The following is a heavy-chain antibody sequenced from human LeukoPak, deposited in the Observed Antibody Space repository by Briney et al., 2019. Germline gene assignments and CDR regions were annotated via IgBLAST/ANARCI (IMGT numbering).Heavy chain of an antibody. CDR1: GYRFTSYW. V-gene: IGHV5-51*01. Sequence: GASLKISFKGSGYRFTSYWIGWVRPMPGKGLEWMGIIYPGDSDTRYSPSFQGQVTISADKSISTAYLQWSSLKASDTAMYYCARSRSDHDAFDIWGQGTMVTVSS. CDR2: IYPGDSDT. CDR3: ARSRSDHDAFDI. J-gene: IGHJ3*02.